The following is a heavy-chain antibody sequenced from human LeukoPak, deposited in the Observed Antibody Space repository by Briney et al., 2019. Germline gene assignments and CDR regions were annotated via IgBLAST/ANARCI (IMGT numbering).Heavy chain of an antibody. CDR2: IRYDGSNN. D-gene: IGHD3-9*01. J-gene: IGHJ6*03. Sequence: GGSLRLSCAASGFTFSSYGMHWVRQAPGKGLEWVAFIRYDGSNNYYADSVKGRFTISRDNSKNTLYLQMNSLRAEDTAVYYCAKDGDWLLYYYYYYYMDVWGKGTTVTISS. V-gene: IGHV3-30*02. CDR1: GFTFSSYG. CDR3: AKDGDWLLYYYYYYYMDV.